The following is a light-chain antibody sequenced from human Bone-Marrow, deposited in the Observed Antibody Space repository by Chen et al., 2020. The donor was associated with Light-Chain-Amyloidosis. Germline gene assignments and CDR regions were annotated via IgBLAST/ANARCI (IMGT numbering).Light chain of an antibody. CDR3: SSYTITNTLV. V-gene: IGLV2-14*01. CDR2: EVT. J-gene: IGLJ1*01. CDR1: SSYVGGDNH. Sequence: QSALTQPASVSGSPGQSIPLSCTGTSSYVGGDNHVSWYQQHPDKAPKLMIYEVTNRPSWVPDRFSGSKSDNTSSLTISGLQTEDDADYFCSSYTITNTLVFGSGTRVTVL.